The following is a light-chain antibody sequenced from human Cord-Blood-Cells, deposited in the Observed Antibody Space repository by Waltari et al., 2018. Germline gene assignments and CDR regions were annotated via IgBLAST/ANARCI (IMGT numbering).Light chain of an antibody. Sequence: QSVLTQPPSVSGAPGQRVTISCTGSSANIGAGYDVHWYQQLPGTAPILLIYGNSSRASGLPGRISSSKSGTSASLSITGLQADNEADYCCQSYGSILRGYVFRTGTKVTVL. CDR3: QSYGSILRGYV. CDR2: GNS. CDR1: SANIGAGYD. J-gene: IGLJ1*01. V-gene: IGLV1-40*01.